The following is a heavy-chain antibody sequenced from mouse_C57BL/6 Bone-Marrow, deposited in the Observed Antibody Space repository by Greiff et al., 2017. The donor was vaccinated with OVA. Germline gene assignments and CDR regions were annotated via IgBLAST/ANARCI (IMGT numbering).Heavy chain of an antibody. CDR3: AREPTTVVAHFDY. J-gene: IGHJ2*01. D-gene: IGHD1-1*01. CDR1: GYSITSGYY. CDR2: ISYDGSN. Sequence: EVQLQQSGPGLVKPSQSLSLTCSVTGYSITSGYYWNWIRQFPGNKLEWMGYISYDGSNNYNPSLKNRISITRDTSKNQFFLKLNSVTTEDTATYYCAREPTTVVAHFDYWGQGTTLTVSS. V-gene: IGHV3-6*01.